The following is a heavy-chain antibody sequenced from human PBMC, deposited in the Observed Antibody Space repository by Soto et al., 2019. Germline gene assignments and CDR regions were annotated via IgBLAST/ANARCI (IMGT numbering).Heavy chain of an antibody. CDR2: IYYSGST. Sequence: SETLSLTCTVSVGSISSYYWSWIRQPPGKGLEWIGYIYYSGSTNYNPSLKSRVTISVDTSKNQFSLKLTSVTAADTAVDYCGRGYGGTFEYWGKGTLVTVS. CDR3: GRGYGGTFEY. J-gene: IGHJ4*02. D-gene: IGHD1-26*01. V-gene: IGHV4-59*01. CDR1: VGSISSYY.